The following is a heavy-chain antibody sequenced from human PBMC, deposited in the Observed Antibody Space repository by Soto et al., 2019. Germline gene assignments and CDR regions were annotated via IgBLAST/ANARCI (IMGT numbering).Heavy chain of an antibody. J-gene: IGHJ4*02. Sequence: SLTCNVSGGSISSYYWSWIRQPPGKGLEWIGYIYYSGSTNYNPSLKSRVTISVDTSKNQFSLKLSSVTAADTAVYYCARHEITFGGVIVIPSQIDYWGQGTLVTVSS. CDR1: GGSISSYY. V-gene: IGHV4-59*08. CDR2: IYYSGST. CDR3: ARHEITFGGVIVIPSQIDY. D-gene: IGHD3-16*02.